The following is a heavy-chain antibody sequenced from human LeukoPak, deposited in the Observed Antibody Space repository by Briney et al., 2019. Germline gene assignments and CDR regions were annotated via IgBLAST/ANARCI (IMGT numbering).Heavy chain of an antibody. V-gene: IGHV3-23*01. CDR2: ISGSGGST. J-gene: IGHJ4*02. D-gene: IGHD3-10*01. Sequence: GGSLRLSCAASGFTFSSYAMSWVRQAPGKGLEWVSAISGSGGSTYYADSVKGRYTISRDNSKNTLYLQMNSLRAEDTAVYYCAEDHTVDWRLWFGSYYVDYWGQGTLVTVSS. CDR1: GFTFSSYA. CDR3: AEDHTVDWRLWFGSYYVDY.